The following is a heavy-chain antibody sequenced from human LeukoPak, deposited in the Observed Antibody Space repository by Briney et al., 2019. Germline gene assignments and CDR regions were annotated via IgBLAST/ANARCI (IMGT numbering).Heavy chain of an antibody. D-gene: IGHD6-19*01. V-gene: IGHV3-33*06. Sequence: GGSLRLSCAASGFTFSSYGMHWVRQAPGKGLEWVAVIWYDGSNTYYADSVKGRFTISRDNSKNTLYLQMNSLRAEDTAVYYCAKELAVAGTGVFDYWGQGTLVTVSS. CDR2: IWYDGSNT. J-gene: IGHJ4*02. CDR3: AKELAVAGTGVFDY. CDR1: GFTFSSYG.